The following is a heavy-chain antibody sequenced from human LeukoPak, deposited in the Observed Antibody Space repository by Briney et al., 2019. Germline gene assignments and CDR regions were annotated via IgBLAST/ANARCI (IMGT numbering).Heavy chain of an antibody. CDR1: GYTLTELS. CDR3: AANSGRIAARRVTDY. D-gene: IGHD6-6*01. V-gene: IGHV1-24*01. Sequence: ASVNVSCKVSGYTLTELSMHWVRQAPGKGLEWVGGFDPEDGETIYAQKFQGRVTMTEDTSTDTAYMELSSLRSEDTAVYYCAANSGRIAARRVTDYWGQGTLVAVSS. J-gene: IGHJ4*02. CDR2: FDPEDGET.